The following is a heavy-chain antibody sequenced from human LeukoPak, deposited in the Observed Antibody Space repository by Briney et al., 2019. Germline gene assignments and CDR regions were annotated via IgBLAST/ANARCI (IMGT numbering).Heavy chain of an antibody. CDR2: IYYSGSI. Sequence: SETLSLTCAVSGYSISSSNWWGWIRQPPGKGLEWIGYIYYSGSIYYNPSLKSRVTISLDTSRNQFSLKLNSVTAADTAVYYCAKSNGYGLVDIWGQGTMVTVSS. J-gene: IGHJ3*02. CDR1: GYSISSSNW. V-gene: IGHV4-28*05. D-gene: IGHD3-10*01. CDR3: AKSNGYGLVDI.